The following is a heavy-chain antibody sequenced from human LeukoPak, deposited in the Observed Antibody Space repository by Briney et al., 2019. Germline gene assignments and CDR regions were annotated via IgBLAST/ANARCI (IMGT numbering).Heavy chain of an antibody. V-gene: IGHV3-30*02. D-gene: IGHD3/OR15-3a*01. J-gene: IGHJ5*02. CDR2: IRYDGSNK. CDR1: GFTFSSYG. Sequence: GGSLRLSCAASGFTFSSYGMHWVRQAPGKGLEWVAFIRYDGSNKYYADSVKGRFTISRDNAKNSLFLQMNSLGAEDTAVYYCARGLGWLHSWGQGTLVTVSS. CDR3: ARGLGWLHS.